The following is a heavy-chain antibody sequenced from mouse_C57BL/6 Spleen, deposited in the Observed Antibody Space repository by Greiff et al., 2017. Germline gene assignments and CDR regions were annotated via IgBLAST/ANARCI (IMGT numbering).Heavy chain of an antibody. CDR2: INPNNGGT. Sequence: EVQLQQSGPELVKPGASVKIPCKASGYTFTDYNMDWVKQSHGKSLEWIGDINPNNGGTIYNQKFKGKATLTVDKSSSTAYMELHSLTSEDTAVYYCARSGDGYYHYFDYWGQGTTLTVSS. J-gene: IGHJ2*01. CDR1: GYTFTDYN. CDR3: ARSGDGYYHYFDY. D-gene: IGHD2-3*01. V-gene: IGHV1-18*01.